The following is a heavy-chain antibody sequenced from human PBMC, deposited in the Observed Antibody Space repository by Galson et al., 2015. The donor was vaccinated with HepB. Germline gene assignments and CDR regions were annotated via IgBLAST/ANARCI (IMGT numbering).Heavy chain of an antibody. CDR1: GFSLSTSGMC. D-gene: IGHD6-19*01. J-gene: IGHJ6*02. Sequence: PALVKPTQTHTLTCTFSGFSLSTSGMCVSWIRQSPGKALEWLALIDWDDAKYYSTSLKTRLTISKDTSKNQVVLTMTNMDPVDTATYYCARVIAVAGTDGMDVWGQGTTVTVSS. CDR3: ARVIAVAGTDGMDV. V-gene: IGHV2-70*01. CDR2: IDWDDAK.